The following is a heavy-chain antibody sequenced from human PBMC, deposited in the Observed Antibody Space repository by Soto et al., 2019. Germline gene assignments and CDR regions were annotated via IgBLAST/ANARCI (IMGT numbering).Heavy chain of an antibody. V-gene: IGHV4-61*01. CDR1: GGSVSSGIYY. CDR2: IYYSGST. D-gene: IGHD4-17*01. Sequence: PSETLSLTCTVSGGSVSSGIYYWSWIRHPPGKGLEWIGYIYYSGSTNYNPSLKSRVTISVDTSKNQFSLKLSSVTAADTAVYYCARDREAYDYGGNDAFDIWGQGTMVTVSS. CDR3: ARDREAYDYGGNDAFDI. J-gene: IGHJ3*02.